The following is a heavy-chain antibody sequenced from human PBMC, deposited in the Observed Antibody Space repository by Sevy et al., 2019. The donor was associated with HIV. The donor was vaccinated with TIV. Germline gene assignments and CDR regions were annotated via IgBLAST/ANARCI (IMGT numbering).Heavy chain of an antibody. D-gene: IGHD3-10*01. V-gene: IGHV3-7*01. CDR1: GFTFSSYW. CDR2: IKQKGSKK. CDR3: ARDQGNTGIYYYYGMDV. Sequence: GGSLRLSCAASGFTFSSYWMSWVRQAPGKGLEWVANIKQKGSKKNYVDSLKGRFTISRDNAKNSLYLQMNSLRAEDTAVYYCARDQGNTGIYYYYGMDVWGQGTTVTVSS. J-gene: IGHJ6*02.